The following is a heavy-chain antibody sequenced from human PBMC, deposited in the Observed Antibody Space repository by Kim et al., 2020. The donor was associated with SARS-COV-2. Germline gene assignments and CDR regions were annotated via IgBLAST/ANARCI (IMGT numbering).Heavy chain of an antibody. V-gene: IGHV3-11*06. CDR1: GFTFSDYY. Sequence: GGSLRLSCAASGFTFSDYYMSWIRQAPGKGLEWVSYISSSSSYTNYADSVKGRFTISRDNAKNSLYLQMNSLRAEDTAVYYCASGHNWNWQTGGWFDPWGQGTLVTVSS. CDR2: ISSSSSYT. CDR3: ASGHNWNWQTGGWFDP. D-gene: IGHD1-7*01. J-gene: IGHJ5*02.